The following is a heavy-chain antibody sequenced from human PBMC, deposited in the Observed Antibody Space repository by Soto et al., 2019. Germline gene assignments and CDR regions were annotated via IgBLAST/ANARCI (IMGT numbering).Heavy chain of an antibody. Sequence: EVQLVESGGGLVKPGGSLRLSCAASGFSFSSDSMGWVRQAPGKGLEWVSSISSSGSFMNYADSVKGRFTISRDNAKNSLYQQMSSLKDEDTAVYYCARDPPTGTTLDWVDSWGQGTLVTVSS. V-gene: IGHV3-21*01. CDR3: ARDPPTGTTLDWVDS. D-gene: IGHD1-7*01. CDR2: ISSSGSFM. J-gene: IGHJ5*01. CDR1: GFSFSSDS.